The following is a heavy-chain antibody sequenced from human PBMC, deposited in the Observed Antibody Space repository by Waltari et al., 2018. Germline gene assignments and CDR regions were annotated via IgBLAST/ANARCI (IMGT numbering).Heavy chain of an antibody. CDR3: ARDCSGGSCYSGGDY. Sequence: QLQLQESGPGLVKPSETLSLTCTVSGGSISSSSYYWGWIRQPPWKGLEWIGSIYYSGGTYYNPSLKSRVTISVDTSKNQFSLKLSSVTAADTAVYYCARDCSGGSCYSGGDYWGQGTLVTVSS. D-gene: IGHD2-15*01. V-gene: IGHV4-39*07. CDR2: IYYSGGT. J-gene: IGHJ4*02. CDR1: GGSISSSSYY.